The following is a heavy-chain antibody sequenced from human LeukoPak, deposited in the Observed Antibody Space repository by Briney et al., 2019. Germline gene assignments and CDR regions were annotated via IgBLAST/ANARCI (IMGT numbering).Heavy chain of an antibody. Sequence: ASVKVSCKASGGTFSSYAISWVRQAPGQGLEWMGGIIPIFGTANYAQKFQGRVTITTDESASTAYMELSSLRSEDTAVYYCAYASVVRGVMGSDYWGQGTLVTVSS. CDR3: AYASVVRGVMGSDY. CDR2: IIPIFGTA. CDR1: GGTFSSYA. V-gene: IGHV1-69*05. D-gene: IGHD3-10*01. J-gene: IGHJ4*02.